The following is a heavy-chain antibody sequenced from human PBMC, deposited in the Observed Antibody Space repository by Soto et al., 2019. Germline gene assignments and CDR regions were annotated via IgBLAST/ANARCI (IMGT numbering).Heavy chain of an antibody. J-gene: IGHJ4*02. D-gene: IGHD1-1*01. CDR1: GFTFTSSA. Sequence: SVKVSCKASGFTFTSSAVQWVRQARGQRLEWIGWIVVGSGNTNYAQKFQERVTITRDMSTSTAYMELSSLRTEDTALYYCAKDMSQQEQSPPGFWGQGTLVTVSS. CDR3: AKDMSQQEQSPPGF. V-gene: IGHV1-58*01. CDR2: IVVGSGNT.